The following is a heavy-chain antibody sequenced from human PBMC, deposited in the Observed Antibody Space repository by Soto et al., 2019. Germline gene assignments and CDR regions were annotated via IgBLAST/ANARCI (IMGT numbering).Heavy chain of an antibody. CDR1: GYTFTSYY. V-gene: IGHV1-46*01. CDR3: AKAPRGGVIITTYSAHIDY. J-gene: IGHJ4*02. Sequence: QVQLVQSGAEVKKPGASVMLSCKASGYTFTSYYMHWVRQAPGQGLEWMGIIYPDGGSTRYAQKFQGRVTITRDASKRTFHMELSSLRSEDTAMYYCAKAPRGGVIITTYSAHIDYWGQGTLVTVSS. D-gene: IGHD3-3*01. CDR2: IYPDGGST.